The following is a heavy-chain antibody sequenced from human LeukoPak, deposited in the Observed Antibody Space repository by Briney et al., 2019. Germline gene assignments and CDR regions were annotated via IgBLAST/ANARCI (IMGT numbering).Heavy chain of an antibody. Sequence: SETLSLTCTVSGGSISSGDYYWSWIRQPPGKGLEWIGYIYYSGSTYYNPSLKSRVTISVDTSKNQFSLKLSSVTAADTAVYYCARVYKYYYDSSGYYGMEATDYWGQGTLVTVSS. CDR3: ARVYKYYYDSSGYYGMEATDY. V-gene: IGHV4-30-4*01. CDR1: GGSISSGDYY. D-gene: IGHD3-22*01. CDR2: IYYSGST. J-gene: IGHJ4*02.